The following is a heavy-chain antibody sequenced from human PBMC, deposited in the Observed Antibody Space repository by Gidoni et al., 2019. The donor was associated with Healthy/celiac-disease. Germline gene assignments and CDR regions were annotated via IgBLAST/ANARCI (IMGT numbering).Heavy chain of an antibody. CDR1: GFSLSTSGMC. V-gene: IGHV2-70*01. CDR3: ARGSASHLKNYYYGMDV. D-gene: IGHD2-2*01. J-gene: IGHJ6*04. CDR2: IDWDDDK. Sequence: TCTFSGFSLSTSGMCVSWIRQPPGKALEWLALIDWDDDKYYSTSLKNRLTISKDTAKNQVVLTMTNMDPVDTATYCCARGSASHLKNYYYGMDVWGKGTTVTVSS.